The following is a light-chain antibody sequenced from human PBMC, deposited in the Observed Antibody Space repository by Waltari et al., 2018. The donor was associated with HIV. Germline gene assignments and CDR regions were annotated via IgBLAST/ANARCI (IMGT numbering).Light chain of an antibody. CDR2: AVN. V-gene: IGLV2-8*01. Sequence: QSALTQPPSASGSPGQSVAISCTGTSSDVGGYNSVSWHQQHPGKAPKLLIYAVNKRPSGVPDRFFGSKSGNTASLTVSVLQVDDEADYYCSSFSDNNRIVFGTGTRVTVL. J-gene: IGLJ1*01. CDR1: SSDVGGYNS. CDR3: SSFSDNNRIV.